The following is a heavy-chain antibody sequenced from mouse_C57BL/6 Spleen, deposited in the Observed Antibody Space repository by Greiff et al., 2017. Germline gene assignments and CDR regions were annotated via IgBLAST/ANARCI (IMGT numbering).Heavy chain of an antibody. V-gene: IGHV1-81*01. J-gene: IGHJ2*01. CDR2: IYPRSGNT. D-gene: IGHD1-1*02. CDR1: GYTFTSYG. Sequence: QVHVKQSGAELARPGASVKLSCKASGYTFTSYGISWVKQRTGQGLEWIGEIYPRSGNTYYNEKFKGKATLTADKSSSTAYMELRSLTSEYSAVYFCARGVVTYYFDYWGQGTTLTVSS. CDR3: ARGVVTYYFDY.